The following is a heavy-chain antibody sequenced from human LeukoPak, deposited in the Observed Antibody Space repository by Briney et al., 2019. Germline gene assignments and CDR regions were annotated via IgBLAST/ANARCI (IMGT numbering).Heavy chain of an antibody. CDR1: GFTFSSYS. J-gene: IGHJ3*02. CDR3: ARDSVPLDAFDI. V-gene: IGHV3-21*01. Sequence: GGSLRLSCVASGFTFSSYSMNWVRQAPGKGLEWVSSISSSSSYIYYADSVKGRFTISRDNAKNSLYLQMNSLRAEDTAVYYCARDSVPLDAFDIWGQGTMVTVSS. CDR2: ISSSSSYI.